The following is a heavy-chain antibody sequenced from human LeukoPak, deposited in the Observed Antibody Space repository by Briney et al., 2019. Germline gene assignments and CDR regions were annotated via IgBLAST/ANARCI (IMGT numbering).Heavy chain of an antibody. J-gene: IGHJ4*02. CDR2: ISSSSGTI. D-gene: IGHD6-13*01. Sequence: GGSLRLSCAASGFTSRSYSMNWVRQAPGKGLEWVSYISSSSGTIYYADSVKGRFTISRDNAKNSLYLQMNSLRAEDTAVYYCAKAKRAADYWGQGTLVTVSS. V-gene: IGHV3-48*01. CDR1: GFTSRSYS. CDR3: AKAKRAADY.